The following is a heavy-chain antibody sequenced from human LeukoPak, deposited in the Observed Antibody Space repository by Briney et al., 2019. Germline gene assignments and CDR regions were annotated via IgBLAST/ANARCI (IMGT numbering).Heavy chain of an antibody. CDR3: ARGLWFGELLYG. CDR2: ISSSSSYI. V-gene: IGHV3-21*01. Sequence: GGTLRLSCAASGFTFSSFGMSWVRQASGKGLEWVSSISSSSSYIYYADSVKGRFTISRDNAKNSLYLQMNSLRAEDTAVYYCARGLWFGELLYGGGQGTLVTVSS. D-gene: IGHD3-10*01. J-gene: IGHJ4*02. CDR1: GFTFSSFG.